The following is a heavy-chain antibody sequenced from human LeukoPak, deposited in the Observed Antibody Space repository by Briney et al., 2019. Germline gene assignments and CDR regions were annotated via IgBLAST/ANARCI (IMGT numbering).Heavy chain of an antibody. CDR3: ARVERGMVPAAINWFDP. D-gene: IGHD2-2*01. J-gene: IGHJ5*02. Sequence: PSQTLSLTCTVSGGSISSGDYYWSWIRQPPGKGLEWIGYIYYSGSTYYNPSLKSRVTISVDTSKNQFSLKLSSVTAADTAVYYCARVERGMVPAAINWFDPWGQGTLVTVYS. CDR2: IYYSGST. V-gene: IGHV4-30-4*08. CDR1: GGSISSGDYY.